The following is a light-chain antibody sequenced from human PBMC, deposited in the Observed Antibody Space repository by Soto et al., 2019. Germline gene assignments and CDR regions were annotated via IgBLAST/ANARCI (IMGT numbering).Light chain of an antibody. CDR1: SSDVGGYNY. J-gene: IGLJ1*01. CDR2: DVS. V-gene: IGLV2-14*01. CDR3: SSYTSSSTRV. Sequence: QXVLTQPDSVSGSPGQSITISCTGTSSDVGGYNYVSWYQQHPGKAPKLMIYDVSNRPSGVSNRFSGSKSGNTASLTISGLQAEDEADYYCSSYTSSSTRVFGTGTKVTVL.